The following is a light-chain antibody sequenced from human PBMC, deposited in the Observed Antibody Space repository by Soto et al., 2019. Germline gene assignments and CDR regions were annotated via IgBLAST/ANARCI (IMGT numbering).Light chain of an antibody. CDR1: QGISNY. V-gene: IGKV1-27*01. CDR2: AAS. Sequence: DIQMTQSPSSLSASLGHRVTITCQASQGISNYLAWYQQKPGKVPKLLIYAASTLQSGVPSRFSGTGSGTDFTLTISSLQPEDVATYYCQKYNSAALTFGGGTKVDIK. J-gene: IGKJ4*01. CDR3: QKYNSAALT.